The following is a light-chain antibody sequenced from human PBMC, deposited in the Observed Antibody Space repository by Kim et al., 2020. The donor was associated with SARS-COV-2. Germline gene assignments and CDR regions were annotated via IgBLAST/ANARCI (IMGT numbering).Light chain of an antibody. CDR1: QSISSW. CDR2: DAS. J-gene: IGKJ2*01. CDR3: QQYNSYPYT. V-gene: IGKV1-5*01. Sequence: GDRVTITCRASQSISSWLAWYQQKPWKAPKLLIYDASSLESGVPSRFSGSGSGTEFTLTISSLQPDDFATYYCQQYNSYPYTFGQGTKLEI.